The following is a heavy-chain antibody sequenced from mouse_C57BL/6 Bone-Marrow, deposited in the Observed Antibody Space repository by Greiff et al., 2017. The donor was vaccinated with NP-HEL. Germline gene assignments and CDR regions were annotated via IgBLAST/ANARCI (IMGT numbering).Heavy chain of an antibody. CDR3: ARQTYHILYYAMDY. J-gene: IGHJ4*01. Sequence: EVQGVESGGGLVKPGGSLKLSCAASGFTFSSYTMSWVRQTPEKRLEWVATISGGGGNTYYPDSVKGRFTISRDNAKNTLYLQMSSLRSEDTALYYCARQTYHILYYAMDYWGQGTSVTVSS. D-gene: IGHD5-1*01. CDR1: GFTFSSYT. V-gene: IGHV5-9*01. CDR2: ISGGGGNT.